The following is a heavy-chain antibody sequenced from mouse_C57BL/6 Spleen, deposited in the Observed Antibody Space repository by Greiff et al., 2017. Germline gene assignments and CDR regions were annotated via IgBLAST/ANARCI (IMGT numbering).Heavy chain of an antibody. V-gene: IGHV5-4*01. Sequence: EVQVVESGGGLVKPGGSLKLSCAASGFTFSSYAMSWVRQTPEKRLEWVATISDGGSYTYYPDNVKGRFTIYRDNAKNNLYLQRSHLKSEDTAMYYCARGTGTWYFDVWGTGTTVTVSS. CDR3: ARGTGTWYFDV. J-gene: IGHJ1*03. D-gene: IGHD4-1*01. CDR2: ISDGGSYT. CDR1: GFTFSSYA.